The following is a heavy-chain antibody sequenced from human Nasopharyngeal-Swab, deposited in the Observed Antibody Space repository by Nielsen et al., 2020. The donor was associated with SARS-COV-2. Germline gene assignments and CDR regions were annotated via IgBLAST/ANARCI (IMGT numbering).Heavy chain of an antibody. CDR3: ARDYCSSTSCQRYYYYYYGMDV. V-gene: IGHV3-73*01. CDR1: GFTFSGSA. D-gene: IGHD2-2*01. CDR2: IRSKANSYAT. J-gene: IGHJ6*02. Sequence: GGSLRLSCAASGFTFSGSAMHWVRQASGKGLEWVGRIRSKANSYATAYAASVKGRFTISRDDSKNTAYLQMNSLKTEDTAVYYCARDYCSSTSCQRYYYYYYGMDVWGQGTTVTVSS.